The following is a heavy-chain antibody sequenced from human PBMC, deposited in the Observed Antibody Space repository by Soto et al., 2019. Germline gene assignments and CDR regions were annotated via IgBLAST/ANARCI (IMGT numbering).Heavy chain of an antibody. CDR1: GFMFSAYT. CDR2: ISDDSSYI. CDR3: ARDPPATRHGMDV. Sequence: GGSLRLSCAASGFMFSAYTMNWVRQAPGKGLEWLSSISDDSSYIDYADSLRGRFTVSRDNARNSLYLQIDSLGVEDTAVYYCARDPPATRHGMDVWGQGTTVTVSS. J-gene: IGHJ6*02. V-gene: IGHV3-21*04.